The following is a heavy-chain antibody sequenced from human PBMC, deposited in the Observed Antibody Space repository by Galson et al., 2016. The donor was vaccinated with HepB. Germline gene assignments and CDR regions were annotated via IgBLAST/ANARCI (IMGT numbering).Heavy chain of an antibody. CDR3: AHGAYFDASGYLYDAFHI. D-gene: IGHD3-22*01. V-gene: IGHV4-61*01. CDR1: GGSVNSDSYY. J-gene: IGHJ3*02. Sequence: SETLSLTCTVSGGSVNSDSYYWSWIRQSPGKGLEWIGSIYYSGSAYYSPSLKSRVTMSVATSKNQVSLRLTYVTTADTAVYYCAHGAYFDASGYLYDAFHIWGQGTMVTVSP. CDR2: IYYSGSA.